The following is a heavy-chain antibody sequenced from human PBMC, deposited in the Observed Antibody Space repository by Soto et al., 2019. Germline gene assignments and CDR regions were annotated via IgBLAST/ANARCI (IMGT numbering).Heavy chain of an antibody. CDR2: ISGSGGST. V-gene: IGHV3-23*01. Sequence: GXSLRLSCAASGFTFSSYAMSCVRQAPGKGLEWVSAISGSGGSTYYADSVKGRFTISRDNSKNTLYLQMNSLRAEDTAVYYCAKDYYYDRQYYFDYWGQGTLVTVSS. J-gene: IGHJ4*02. CDR3: AKDYYYDRQYYFDY. CDR1: GFTFSSYA. D-gene: IGHD3-22*01.